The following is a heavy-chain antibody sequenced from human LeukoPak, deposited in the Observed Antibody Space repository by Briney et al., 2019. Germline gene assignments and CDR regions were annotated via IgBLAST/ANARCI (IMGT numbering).Heavy chain of an antibody. Sequence: GRSLRLSCAASGFTFSSYAMHWVRQAPGKGLEWVAVISYDGSNKYYADSVKGRFTISRDNSKNTLYLQMNSPRAEDTAVYYCARNGGNSFYYYMDVWGKGTTVTVSS. J-gene: IGHJ6*03. V-gene: IGHV3-30*01. CDR1: GFTFSSYA. D-gene: IGHD4-23*01. CDR2: ISYDGSNK. CDR3: ARNGGNSFYYYMDV.